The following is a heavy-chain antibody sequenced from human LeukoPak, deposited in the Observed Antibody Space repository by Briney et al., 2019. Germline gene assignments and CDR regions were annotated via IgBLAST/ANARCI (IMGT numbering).Heavy chain of an antibody. Sequence: GGFLRLSCAASGFTFDDYGMHWVRQAPGKGLEWVSLITWDGGRTYYADSVKGRFTISRDNSKNTLYLQMNSLRAEDTAVYYCAKDRSCTNNICHGDFDYWGQGTLVTVSS. J-gene: IGHJ4*02. CDR2: ITWDGGRT. V-gene: IGHV3-43D*04. D-gene: IGHD2-8*01. CDR3: AKDRSCTNNICHGDFDY. CDR1: GFTFDDYG.